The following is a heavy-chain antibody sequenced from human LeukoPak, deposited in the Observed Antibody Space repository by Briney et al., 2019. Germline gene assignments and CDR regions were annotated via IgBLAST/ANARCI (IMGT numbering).Heavy chain of an antibody. CDR1: GGSFSGYY. V-gene: IGHV4-34*01. CDR2: INHSEST. D-gene: IGHD6-13*01. CDR3: ARVPARIAAAGKGWFDP. J-gene: IGHJ5*02. Sequence: SETLSLTCAVYGGSFSGYYWSWIRQPPGKGLEWIGEINHSESTNYNPSLKSRVTISVDTSKNQFSLKLSSVTAADTAVYYCARVPARIAAAGKGWFDPWGQGTLVTVSS.